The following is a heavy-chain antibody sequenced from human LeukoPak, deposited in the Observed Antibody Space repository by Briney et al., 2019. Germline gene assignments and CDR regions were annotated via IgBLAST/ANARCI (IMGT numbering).Heavy chain of an antibody. V-gene: IGHV3-66*01. CDR2: IYSGGST. D-gene: IGHD6-13*01. Sequence: QPGGSLRLSCAASGFTVSSNYMSWVRQAPGKGLEWVSVIYSGGSTYYADSVKGRFTISRDNSKNTLYLQMNSLRAEDTAVYYRARSIAAAGERHPWGQGTLVTVSS. J-gene: IGHJ5*02. CDR3: ARSIAAAGERHP. CDR1: GFTVSSNY.